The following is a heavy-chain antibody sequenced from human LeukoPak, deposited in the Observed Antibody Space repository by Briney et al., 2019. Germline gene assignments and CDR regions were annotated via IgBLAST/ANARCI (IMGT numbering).Heavy chain of an antibody. CDR2: ISSSSSYI. CDR3: ARPARGYNGIFDY. V-gene: IGHV3-21*01. CDR1: GHTLNTYS. Sequence: GGSLRLSCAASGHTLNTYSMNWVRQAPGKGLEWVTSISSSSSYIYYADSVKGRFTISRDNAKNSLYLQMNSLRADDTAVYYCARPARGYNGIFDYWGQGTLVTVSS. D-gene: IGHD5-24*01. J-gene: IGHJ4*02.